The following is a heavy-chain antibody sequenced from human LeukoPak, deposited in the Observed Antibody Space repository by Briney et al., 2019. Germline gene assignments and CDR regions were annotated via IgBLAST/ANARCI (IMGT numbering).Heavy chain of an antibody. Sequence: SETLSLTCTVSGGSISSYYWSWIRQPPGKGLEWIGYIYYSGSTNYNPSLKSRVTISVDTSKNQFSLKLSSVTAADTAVYYCARSQRGAYYYDSSGPFDYWGQGTLVTVSS. CDR2: IYYSGST. CDR3: ARSQRGAYYYDSSGPFDY. J-gene: IGHJ4*02. D-gene: IGHD3-22*01. V-gene: IGHV4-59*01. CDR1: GGSISSYY.